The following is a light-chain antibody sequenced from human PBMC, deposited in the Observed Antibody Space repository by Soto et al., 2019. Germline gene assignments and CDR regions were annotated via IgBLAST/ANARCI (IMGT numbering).Light chain of an antibody. Sequence: DIQLTQSPSFLSASVGDRVTITCRASQGIRSSLAWFQQKPGKAPKLLIYAASTLQSRVPSRFSGSGSGTDFTLTISSLQPEDFATYYCQQLNTYPHTFGQGTKLEIK. J-gene: IGKJ2*01. CDR2: AAS. CDR3: QQLNTYPHT. V-gene: IGKV1-9*01. CDR1: QGIRSS.